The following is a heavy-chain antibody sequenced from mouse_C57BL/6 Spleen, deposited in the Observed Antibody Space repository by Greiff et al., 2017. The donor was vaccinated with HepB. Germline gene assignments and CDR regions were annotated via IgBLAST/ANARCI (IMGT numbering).Heavy chain of an antibody. D-gene: IGHD4-1*01. Sequence: EVKLVESGGGLVKPGGSLKLSCAASGFTFSDYGMHWVRQAPEKGLEWVAYISSGSSTIYYAASVNGRFTISRDNAKNTLFLQMTSLRSEDTAMYYCARTGTSWYFDVWGTGTTVTVSS. CDR3: ARTGTSWYFDV. V-gene: IGHV5-17*01. CDR1: GFTFSDYG. CDR2: ISSGSSTI. J-gene: IGHJ1*03.